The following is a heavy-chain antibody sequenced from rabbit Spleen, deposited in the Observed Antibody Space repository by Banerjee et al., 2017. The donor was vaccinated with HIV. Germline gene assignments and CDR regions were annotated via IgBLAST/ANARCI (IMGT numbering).Heavy chain of an antibody. CDR2: IDPVFDAA. D-gene: IGHD5-1*01. J-gene: IGHJ4*01. Sequence: QQLEESGGGLVQPGGSLTLSCKASGFDFRRYYLSWVRQAPGKGLEWIGIIDPVFDAAYYATWVNGRFTISSHNAQNTLYLQLSSLTAADTATYFCVRSYTGAAWGHDLWGPGTLVTVS. V-gene: IGHV1S7*01. CDR3: VRSYTGAAWGHDL. CDR1: GFDFRRYY.